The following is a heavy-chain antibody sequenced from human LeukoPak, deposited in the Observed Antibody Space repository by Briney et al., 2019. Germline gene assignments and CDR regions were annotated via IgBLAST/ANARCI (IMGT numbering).Heavy chain of an antibody. J-gene: IGHJ6*02. CDR2: MNPNSGNT. V-gene: IGHV1-8*01. CDR1: GYTFTSYD. Sequence: ASVKVSCKASGYTFTSYDINWERQATGQGLEWMRWMNPNSGNTGYAQKFQGRVTMTRNTSISTAYMELSSLRSEDTAVYYCARYGGPDYYYYYYGMDVWGQGTTVTVSS. CDR3: ARYGGPDYYYYYYGMDV. D-gene: IGHD3-16*01.